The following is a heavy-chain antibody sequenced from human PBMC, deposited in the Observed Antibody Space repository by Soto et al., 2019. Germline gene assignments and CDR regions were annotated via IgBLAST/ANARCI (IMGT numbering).Heavy chain of an antibody. J-gene: IGHJ4*02. CDR3: ARDSRQDYGGNSGYFEY. D-gene: IGHD4-17*01. CDR2: ISYDGSNK. CDR1: GFTFSSYG. Sequence: GGSLRLSCAASGFTFSSYGMHWVRQAPGKWLEWVAVISYDGSNKYYADSVKGRFTISRDNSKNTLYLQMNSLRAEDTAVYYCARDSRQDYGGNSGYFEYWGQGTLVTVSS. V-gene: IGHV3-30*03.